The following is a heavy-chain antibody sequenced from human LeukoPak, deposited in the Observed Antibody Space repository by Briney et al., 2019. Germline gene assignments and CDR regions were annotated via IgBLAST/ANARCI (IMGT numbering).Heavy chain of an antibody. D-gene: IGHD6-19*01. CDR3: ARMGKAVTGQSGWFDP. Sequence: GASVKVSCKASGYTFTGYYMHWVRQAPGQGLEWMGWINPNSGGTNYAQKFQGRVTMTRDTSISTAYMELSRLRSDDTAVYYCARMGKAVTGQSGWFDPWGQGTLVTVSS. V-gene: IGHV1-2*02. J-gene: IGHJ5*02. CDR2: INPNSGGT. CDR1: GYTFTGYY.